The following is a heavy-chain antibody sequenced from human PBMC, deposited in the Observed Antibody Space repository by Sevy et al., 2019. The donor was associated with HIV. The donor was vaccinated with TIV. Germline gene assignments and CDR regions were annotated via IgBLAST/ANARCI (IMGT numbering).Heavy chain of an antibody. Sequence: ASVKVSCKASGGTFSSYAISWVRQAPGQGLEWMGGIIPIFGTANYAQKFRGRVTITADKSTSTAYMELSSLRSEDTAVYYCAGPITMVRGVIKGPGAFDIWGQGTMVTVSS. D-gene: IGHD3-10*01. V-gene: IGHV1-69*06. CDR3: AGPITMVRGVIKGPGAFDI. CDR2: IIPIFGTA. CDR1: GGTFSSYA. J-gene: IGHJ3*02.